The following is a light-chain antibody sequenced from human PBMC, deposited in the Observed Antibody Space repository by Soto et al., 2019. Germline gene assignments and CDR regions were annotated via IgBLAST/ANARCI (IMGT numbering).Light chain of an antibody. CDR3: QMYNSGPRT. V-gene: IGKV1-27*01. Sequence: DIQMTQSPSSLSASVGDRVTITCRASQGMSHFLAWYQQQPGKVPKLLIYAASILQSGVPPRFSGSGSGTDCNLTISSLQPDDGATYYCQMYNSGPRTFGQGTQVQI. J-gene: IGKJ1*01. CDR1: QGMSHF. CDR2: AAS.